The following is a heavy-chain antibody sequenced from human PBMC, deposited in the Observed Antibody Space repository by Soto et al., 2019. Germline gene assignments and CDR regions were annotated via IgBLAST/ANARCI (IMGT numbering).Heavy chain of an antibody. J-gene: IGHJ5*02. CDR2: INHSGST. CDR3: ARDIMITSGGFDP. CDR1: GGSFSGYY. D-gene: IGHD3-16*01. Sequence: PSETLSLTCAVYGGSFSGYYWTWIRQPPGTGLEWIGEINHSGSTNYNPSLKSRVTISVDTSKNQFSLKLSSVTAADTAVYYCARDIMITSGGFDPWGQGTLVTVSS. V-gene: IGHV4-34*09.